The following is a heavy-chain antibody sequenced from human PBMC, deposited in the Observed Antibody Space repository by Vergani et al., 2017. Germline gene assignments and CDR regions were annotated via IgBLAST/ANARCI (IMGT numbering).Heavy chain of an antibody. CDR2: INPNSGGT. CDR3: ARGPRLGSTWEWELPSAFDI. D-gene: IGHD1-26*01. J-gene: IGHJ3*02. V-gene: IGHV1-2*04. CDR1: GYTFTGYY. Sequence: QVQLVESGGGVVQPGRSLRLSCAASGYTFTGYYMHWVRQAPGQGLEWMGWINPNSGGTNYAQKFQGWVTMTRDTSISTAYMELSRLRSDDTAVYYCARGPRLGSTWEWELPSAFDIWGQGTMVTVSS.